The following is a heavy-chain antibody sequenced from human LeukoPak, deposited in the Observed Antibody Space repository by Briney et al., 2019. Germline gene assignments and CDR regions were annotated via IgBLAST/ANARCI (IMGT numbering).Heavy chain of an antibody. CDR3: ARSDSSGYYAGIDY. CDR2: IYSGGST. J-gene: IGHJ4*02. V-gene: IGHV3-66*01. D-gene: IGHD3-22*01. CDR1: GFTVSSNY. Sequence: GGSLRLSCAASGFTVSSNYMSWVRQAPGKGLEWVSVIYSGGSTYYADSVKGRFTISRDNSKNTLYLQMNSLRAEDTAVYYCARSDSSGYYAGIDYWDQGTLVTVSS.